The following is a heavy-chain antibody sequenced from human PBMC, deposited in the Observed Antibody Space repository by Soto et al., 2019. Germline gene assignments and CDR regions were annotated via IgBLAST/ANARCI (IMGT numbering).Heavy chain of an antibody. CDR2: LSHDGNDK. CDR1: GFTFSSYP. V-gene: IGHV3-30-3*01. CDR3: ARWNVQHDSYGYF. J-gene: IGHJ4*02. Sequence: GGSLRLSCAASGFTFSSYPMHWLRQAPGKGLEWVALLSHDGNDKYYADSVKGRFSISRDNSQSTLYLQMSSLRAEDTAVYYCARWNVQHDSYGYFWGQGILVTVSS. D-gene: IGHD5-18*01.